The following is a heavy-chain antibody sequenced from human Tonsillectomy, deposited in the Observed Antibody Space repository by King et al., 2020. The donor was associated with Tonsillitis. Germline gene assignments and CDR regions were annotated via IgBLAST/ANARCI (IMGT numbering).Heavy chain of an antibody. V-gene: IGHV3-21*01. D-gene: IGHD5-24*01. J-gene: IGHJ4*02. CDR2: ISSSSSYI. CDR3: ARYGDGYNIDY. Sequence: VQLVESGGGLVKPGGSLRLSCAASGFTFSSYSMNWVRQAPGKGLEWVSSISSSSSYIYYADSVKGRFTLSRDNAKNSLYLQMNSLRAEDTAVYYCARYGDGYNIDYWGQGTLVTVSS. CDR1: GFTFSSYS.